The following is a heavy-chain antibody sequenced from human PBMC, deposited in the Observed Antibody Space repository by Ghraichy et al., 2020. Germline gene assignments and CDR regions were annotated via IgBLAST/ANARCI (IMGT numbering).Heavy chain of an antibody. CDR3: ARDPGTIFGVEDGMDV. Sequence: GGSLRLSCAASGFTFSSYGMHWVRQAPGKGLEWVAVIWYDGSNKYYADSVKGRFTISRDNSKNTLYLQMNSLRAEDTAVYYCARDPGTIFGVEDGMDVWGQGTTVTVSS. V-gene: IGHV3-33*01. J-gene: IGHJ6*02. CDR2: IWYDGSNK. CDR1: GFTFSSYG. D-gene: IGHD3-3*01.